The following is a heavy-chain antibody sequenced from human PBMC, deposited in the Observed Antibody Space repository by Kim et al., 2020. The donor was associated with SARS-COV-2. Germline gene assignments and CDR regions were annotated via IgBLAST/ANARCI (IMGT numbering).Heavy chain of an antibody. CDR2: IKQDGSEK. CDR1: GFTFSSYW. V-gene: IGHV3-7*01. Sequence: GGSLRLSCAASGFTFSSYWMSWVRQAPGKGLEWVANIKQDGSEKYYVDSVKGRFTISRDNAKNSLYLQMNSLRAEDTAVYYCARVVWFGELPSDAFDIWGQGTMVTVSS. CDR3: ARVVWFGELPSDAFDI. J-gene: IGHJ3*02. D-gene: IGHD3-10*01.